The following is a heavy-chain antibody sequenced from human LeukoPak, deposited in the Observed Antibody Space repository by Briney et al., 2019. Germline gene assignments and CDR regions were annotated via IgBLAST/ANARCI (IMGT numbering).Heavy chain of an antibody. J-gene: IGHJ4*02. V-gene: IGHV1-2*02. Sequence: ASVKVSCKASGYTFTSYGISWVRQAPGQGLEWMGWINPNSADTYYAQKFQGSVTMTRDTSISTTYMDLSRLRSDDTAVYYCARGRGHDYLNFDFWGQGTLVTVSS. CDR1: GYTFTSYG. D-gene: IGHD5-12*01. CDR3: ARGRGHDYLNFDF. CDR2: INPNSADT.